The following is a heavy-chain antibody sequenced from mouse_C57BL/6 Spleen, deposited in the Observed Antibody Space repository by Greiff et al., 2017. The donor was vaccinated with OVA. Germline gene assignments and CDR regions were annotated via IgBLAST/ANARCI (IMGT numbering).Heavy chain of an antibody. D-gene: IGHD1-1*01. Sequence: QVQLQQPGAELVRPGSSVKLSCKASGYTFTSYWMHWVKQRPIQGLEWIGNIDPSDSETHYNQKFKDKATLTVDKSSSTAYMQLSSLTSEDSAVYYCARGLTGVVATTFYYFDYWGQGTTLTVSS. J-gene: IGHJ2*01. CDR1: GYTFTSYW. CDR3: ARGLTGVVATTFYYFDY. CDR2: IDPSDSET. V-gene: IGHV1-52*01.